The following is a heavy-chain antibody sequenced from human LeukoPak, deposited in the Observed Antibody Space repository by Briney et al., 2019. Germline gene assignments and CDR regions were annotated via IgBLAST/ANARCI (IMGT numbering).Heavy chain of an antibody. D-gene: IGHD3-22*01. CDR3: AKRGVVIRVILVGFHKQAYYFES. V-gene: IGHV3-23*01. CDR1: GITLSNYG. CDR2: ISDSGGTT. Sequence: PGGSLRLSCAVSGITLSNYGMSWVRQAPGKGLEWVAGISDSGGTTNYADSVKGRFTVSRDNPKNTLYLQMNSLRAEDTVVYFCAKRGVVIRVILVGFHKQAYYFESWGQGVLVTVSS. J-gene: IGHJ4*02.